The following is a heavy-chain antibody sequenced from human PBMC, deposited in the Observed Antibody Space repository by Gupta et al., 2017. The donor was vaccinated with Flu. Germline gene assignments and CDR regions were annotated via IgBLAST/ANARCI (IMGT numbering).Heavy chain of an antibody. Sequence: QVQLVQSGAEVKKPGASVKVSCKASGYTFTGYYMHWVRQAPGQGFEWMGWINPNSGGTNYAQKFQGWVTMTRDTSISTAYMELSRLRSDDTAVYYCAREAQPRDRVYYYDSSGYYHFDYWGQGTLVTVSS. CDR3: AREAQPRDRVYYYDSSGYYHFDY. V-gene: IGHV1-2*04. D-gene: IGHD3-22*01. CDR2: INPNSGGT. CDR1: GYTFTGYY. J-gene: IGHJ4*02.